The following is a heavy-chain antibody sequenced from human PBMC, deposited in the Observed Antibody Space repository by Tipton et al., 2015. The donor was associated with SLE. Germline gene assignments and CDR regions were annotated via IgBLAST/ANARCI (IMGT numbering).Heavy chain of an antibody. CDR1: GGSFTGHY. CDR3: ARAGAGYYYYYYMDV. CDR2: SNESGIT. Sequence: SLTCAVYGGSFTGHYWNWFRQPPQKGLEWIGESNESGITHYNPSLKSRVTISVDTSKNQFSLKLSSVTAADTAVYYCARAGAGYYYYYYMDVWGKGTTVTVSS. V-gene: IGHV4-34*01. J-gene: IGHJ6*03.